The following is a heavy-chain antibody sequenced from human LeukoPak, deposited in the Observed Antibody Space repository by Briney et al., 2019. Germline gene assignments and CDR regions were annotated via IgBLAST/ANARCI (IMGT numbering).Heavy chain of an antibody. CDR1: TGSIGSNNHY. D-gene: IGHD2-15*01. CDR2: IDYSGST. V-gene: IGHV4-39*07. J-gene: IGHJ4*02. Sequence: SETLSLTCTVSTGSIGSNNHYWGWIRQSQGKGLEWIGSIDYSGSTDYNPSLKSRVTISVDTSKKQFYLKLNSVTAADTAVYYCVRDRQHCSGGNCYSEDLPDSWGQGTLVSVSS. CDR3: VRDRQHCSGGNCYSEDLPDS.